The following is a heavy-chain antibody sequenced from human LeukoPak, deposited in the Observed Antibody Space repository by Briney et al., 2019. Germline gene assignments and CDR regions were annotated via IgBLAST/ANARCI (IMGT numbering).Heavy chain of an antibody. D-gene: IGHD3-10*01. CDR1: GGTFSSYA. Sequence: ASVKVSCKASGGTFSSYAISWVRQAPGQGLEWMGWINPNSGGTNYAQKFQGRVTMTRDTSISTAYMELSRLRSDDTAVYYCARDSPRGLYYYYMDVWGKGTTVTVSS. CDR2: INPNSGGT. V-gene: IGHV1-2*02. J-gene: IGHJ6*03. CDR3: ARDSPRGLYYYYMDV.